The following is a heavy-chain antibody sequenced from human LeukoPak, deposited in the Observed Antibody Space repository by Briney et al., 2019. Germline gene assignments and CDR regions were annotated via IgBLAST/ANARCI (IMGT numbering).Heavy chain of an antibody. CDR2: ISHDGSTK. CDR1: GFTFDRYA. Sequence: PGGSLRLSCAASGFTFDRYAIHWVRQAPGKGLTWVAAISHDGSTKHYAASVKGRFTISRDNSKNTLSLQMNSLNTEDTALYYYARERWLQSFDSWGQGALVTVSS. CDR3: ARERWLQSFDS. V-gene: IGHV3-30*04. J-gene: IGHJ4*02. D-gene: IGHD5-24*01.